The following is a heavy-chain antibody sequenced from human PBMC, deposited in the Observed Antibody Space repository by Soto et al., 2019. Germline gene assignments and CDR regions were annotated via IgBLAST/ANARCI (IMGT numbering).Heavy chain of an antibody. Sequence: PGGSLRLSCAASGFTFSDYYMSWIRQAPGKGLEWVAYISSSDNIIYYADSVKGRFTISRDNAKNSLYLQMNSLRAEDTAVYYCAIDLGYYDSSGYFDYWGQGTMVTVSS. CDR2: ISSSDNII. V-gene: IGHV3-11*01. CDR3: AIDLGYYDSSGYFDY. J-gene: IGHJ4*02. D-gene: IGHD3-22*01. CDR1: GFTFSDYY.